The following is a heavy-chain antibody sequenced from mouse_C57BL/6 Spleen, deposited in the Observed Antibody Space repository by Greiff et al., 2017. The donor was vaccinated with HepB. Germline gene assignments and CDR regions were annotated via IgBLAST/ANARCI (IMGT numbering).Heavy chain of an antibody. V-gene: IGHV14-2*01. D-gene: IGHD1-1*01. CDR1: GFNINDYY. Sequence: EVQLQEPGAELVKPGASVKLSCTASGFNINDYYMHWVKQRTEQGLEWIGRIDPEDGETKYAQKFQGKATIPADKSSNTAYLQLSSLTSEDTAVYYCAIFYYVPYYFDYWGQGTTLTVSS. J-gene: IGHJ2*01. CDR2: IDPEDGET. CDR3: AIFYYVPYYFDY.